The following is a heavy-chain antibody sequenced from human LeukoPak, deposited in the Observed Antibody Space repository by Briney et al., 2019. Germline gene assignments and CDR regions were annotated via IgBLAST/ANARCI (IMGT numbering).Heavy chain of an antibody. D-gene: IGHD6-19*01. Sequence: SETLSLTCTVSGGSISSSSYYWGWIRQPPGKGLEWIGSIYYSGSTYYNPSLKSRVTISVDTSKNQFSLKLSSVTAADAAVYYCARRFPGYSSAWYGFCDYWGQGTLVTVSS. CDR1: GGSISSSSYY. J-gene: IGHJ4*02. V-gene: IGHV4-39*01. CDR2: IYYSGST. CDR3: ARRFPGYSSAWYGFCDY.